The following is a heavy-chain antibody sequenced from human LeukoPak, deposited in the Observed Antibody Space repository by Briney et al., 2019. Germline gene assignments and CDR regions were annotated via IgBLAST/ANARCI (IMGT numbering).Heavy chain of an antibody. D-gene: IGHD6-13*01. CDR3: ARDSGYSSSWYYFDY. J-gene: IGHJ4*02. Sequence: ASVKVSCKASEYTFTSNYMHWVRQASGQGLEWMGIINPSDSSTSYAQKFQGRVTMTRDTSTSTVYMELSSLRSEDTAVYYCARDSGYSSSWYYFDYWGQGTLVTVSS. CDR2: INPSDSST. CDR1: EYTFTSNY. V-gene: IGHV1-46*01.